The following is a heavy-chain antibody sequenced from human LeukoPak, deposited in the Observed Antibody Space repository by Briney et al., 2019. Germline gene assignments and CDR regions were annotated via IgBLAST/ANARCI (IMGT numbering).Heavy chain of an antibody. CDR1: GGSISSGSYY. CDR3: ARARNGGEFDY. J-gene: IGHJ4*02. CDR2: IYYSGST. Sequence: SETLSLTCTVSGGSISSGSYYWSWIRQPPGKGLEWIGYIYYSGSTYYNPSLKSRVTISVDTSKNQFSLKLSSVTAADTAVYYCARARNGGEFDYWGQGTLVTVSS. D-gene: IGHD2-21*01. V-gene: IGHV4-30-4*08.